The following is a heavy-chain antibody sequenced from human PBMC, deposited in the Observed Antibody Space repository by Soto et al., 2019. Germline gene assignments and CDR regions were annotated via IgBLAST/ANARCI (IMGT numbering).Heavy chain of an antibody. J-gene: IGHJ3*02. V-gene: IGHV3-53*01. CDR1: GFTVSSNY. CDR2: IYSGGST. D-gene: IGHD6-19*01. Sequence: GVSLRLSCAASGFTVSSNYMSWVRQAPGKGLEWVSVIYSGGSTYYADSVKGRFTISRDNSKNTLYLQMNSLRAEDTAVYYCARYSSGWHDAFDIWGQGTMVT. CDR3: ARYSSGWHDAFDI.